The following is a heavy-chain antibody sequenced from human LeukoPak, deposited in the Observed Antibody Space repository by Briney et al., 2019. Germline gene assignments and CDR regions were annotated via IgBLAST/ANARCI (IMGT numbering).Heavy chain of an antibody. CDR2: IYYSGST. J-gene: IGHJ4*02. CDR1: GGSFSGYY. D-gene: IGHD3-10*01. Sequence: SETLSLTCAVYGGSFSGYYWSWIRQPPGKGLEWIGYIYYSGSTNYNPSLKSRVTISVDTSKNQFSLKLSSVTAADTAVYYCARGSMVRGVMNYFDYWGQGTLVTVSS. V-gene: IGHV4-59*01. CDR3: ARGSMVRGVMNYFDY.